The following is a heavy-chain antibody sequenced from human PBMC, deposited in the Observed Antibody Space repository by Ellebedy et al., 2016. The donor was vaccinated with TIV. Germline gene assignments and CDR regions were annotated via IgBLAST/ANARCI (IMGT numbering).Heavy chain of an antibody. D-gene: IGHD6-19*01. CDR2: IIPIFGTA. V-gene: IGHV1-69*13. CDR1: RGTFSSYA. Sequence: SVKVSXKASRGTFSSYAISWVRQAPGQGLEWMGGIIPIFGTANYAQKFQGRVTITADESTSTAYMELSSLRSEDTAVYYCARLYSSGWYEAWFDPWGQGTLVTVSS. J-gene: IGHJ5*02. CDR3: ARLYSSGWYEAWFDP.